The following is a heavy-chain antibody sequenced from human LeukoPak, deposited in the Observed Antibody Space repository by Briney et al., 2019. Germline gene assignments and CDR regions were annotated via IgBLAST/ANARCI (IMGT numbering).Heavy chain of an antibody. V-gene: IGHV3-23*01. D-gene: IGHD3-10*01. J-gene: IGHJ1*01. CDR2: ISGSGGTT. CDR1: GFTFSSYA. CDR3: ARTHQAYTYGSGSYYQY. Sequence: GGSLRLSCAASGFTFSSYAMSWFRQAPGKGLEWVSDISGSGGTTYYADSVKGRFTISRDNSKSTLYLQMNSLRAEDTAIYYCARTHQAYTYGSGSYYQYWGQGTLVTVSS.